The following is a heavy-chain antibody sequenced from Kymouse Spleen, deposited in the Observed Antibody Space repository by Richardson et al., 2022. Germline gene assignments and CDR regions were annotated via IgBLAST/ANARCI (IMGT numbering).Heavy chain of an antibody. CDR2: IKQDGSEK. D-gene: IGHD6-19*01. V-gene: IGHV3-7*01. CDR3: ARDYSSDYYYYGMDV. J-gene: IGHJ6*02. CDR1: GFTFSSYW. Sequence: VQLVESGGGLVQPGGSLRLSCAASGFTFSSYWMSWVRQAPGKGLEWVANIKQDGSEKYYVDSVKGRFTISRDNAKNSLYLQMNSLRAEDTAVYYCARDYSSDYYYYGMDVWGQGTTVTVSS.